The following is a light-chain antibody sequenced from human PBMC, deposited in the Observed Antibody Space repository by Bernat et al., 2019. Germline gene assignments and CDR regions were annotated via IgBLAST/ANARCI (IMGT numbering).Light chain of an antibody. CDR3: QSYDSSLSGYAV. Sequence: QSVLTQPPSVSGAPGQRVTISCTGSSSNIGAGYDVHWYQQLPGTAPKLLIYGNSNRPSGVPDRFSGSKSGTSASLDITGLQAEDEADYYCQSYDSSLSGYAVFGGGTQLTVL. V-gene: IGLV1-40*01. CDR1: SSNIGAGYD. CDR2: GNS. J-gene: IGLJ7*01.